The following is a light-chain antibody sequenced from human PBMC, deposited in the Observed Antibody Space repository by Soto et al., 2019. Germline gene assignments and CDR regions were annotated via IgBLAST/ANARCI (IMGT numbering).Light chain of an antibody. Sequence: QSVLTQPPSASGSPGQSVTISCTGTSNDVGGYNYVSWYQQHPGKAPKLMIYEVSKRPSGVPDRFSGSKSGNTASLTVSGPQAEDQAYYYCSAYAGRDNLVFGGGTKLTVL. J-gene: IGLJ2*01. V-gene: IGLV2-8*01. CDR3: SAYAGRDNLV. CDR1: SNDVGGYNY. CDR2: EVS.